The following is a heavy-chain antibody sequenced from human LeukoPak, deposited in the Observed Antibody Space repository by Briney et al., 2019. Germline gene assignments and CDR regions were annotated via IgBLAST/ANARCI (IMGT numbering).Heavy chain of an antibody. Sequence: SETLSLTCTVSGGSISSYYWSWIRQPPGKGLEWIGYIYYSGSTNYNPSLKSRVTISVDTSKNQFSLKLSSVTAADTAEYYCARGPIAVAGYYYYMDVWGKGTTVTISS. V-gene: IGHV4-59*12. CDR2: IYYSGST. J-gene: IGHJ6*03. D-gene: IGHD6-19*01. CDR1: GGSISSYY. CDR3: ARGPIAVAGYYYYMDV.